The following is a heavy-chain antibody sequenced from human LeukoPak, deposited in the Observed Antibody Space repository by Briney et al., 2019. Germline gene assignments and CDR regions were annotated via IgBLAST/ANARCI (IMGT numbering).Heavy chain of an antibody. CDR3: ARELLDV. Sequence: GGSLRLSCAASGFTFNTYTMHWVRQAPGKGLEWVSSISSLSDYIYYADSVRGRFTISRDNAKKSLYMQVNSLRAEDTAVYYCARELLDVWGKGTTVTVSS. CDR1: GFTFNTYT. CDR2: ISSLSDYI. J-gene: IGHJ6*04. V-gene: IGHV3-21*01.